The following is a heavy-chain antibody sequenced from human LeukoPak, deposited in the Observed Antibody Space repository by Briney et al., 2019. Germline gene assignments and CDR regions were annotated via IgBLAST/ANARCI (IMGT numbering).Heavy chain of an antibody. CDR3: ARGHYYDSSGYYYGAFDI. CDR1: GFTFSSYD. Sequence: GGSLRLSCAASGFTFSSYDMHWVRQATGKGLEWLSAIGTAGDTYYPGSVKGRFTISRENAKNSLYLQMNSLRAGDTAVYYYARGHYYDSSGYYYGAFDIWGQGTMVTVSS. V-gene: IGHV3-13*01. J-gene: IGHJ3*02. CDR2: IGTAGDT. D-gene: IGHD3-22*01.